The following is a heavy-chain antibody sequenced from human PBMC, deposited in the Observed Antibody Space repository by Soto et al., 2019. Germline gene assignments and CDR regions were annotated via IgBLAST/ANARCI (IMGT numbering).Heavy chain of an antibody. CDR3: AKAGLAAMYD. V-gene: IGHV3-30*18. CDR1: GFTFSSYG. J-gene: IGHJ4*02. CDR2: ISYDGSNK. D-gene: IGHD2-2*01. Sequence: QVQLVESGGGVVQPGRSLRLSCAASGFTFSSYGMHWVRQAPGKGLEWVAVISYDGSNKYYADSVKGRFTISRDNSKNTLYLQMNSLRAEDTAVYYCAKAGLAAMYDWGQGTLVTVSS.